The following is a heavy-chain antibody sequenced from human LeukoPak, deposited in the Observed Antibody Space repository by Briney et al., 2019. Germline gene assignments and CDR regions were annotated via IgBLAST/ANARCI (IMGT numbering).Heavy chain of an antibody. CDR2: IKQDGSEK. D-gene: IGHD2-2*01. CDR1: GFTFSSYW. Sequence: GGSLRLSCAASGFTFSSYWMSWVRQAPGKGLEWVANIKQDGSEKYYVDSVKGRFTISRDNAKNSLYLQMNSLRAEDTAVYYCARAWFQEPAAAPDWWGQGALVTVSS. CDR3: ARAWFQEPAAAPDW. V-gene: IGHV3-7*01. J-gene: IGHJ4*02.